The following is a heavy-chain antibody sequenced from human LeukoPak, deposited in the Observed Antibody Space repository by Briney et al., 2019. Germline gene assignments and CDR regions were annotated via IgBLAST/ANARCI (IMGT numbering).Heavy chain of an antibody. CDR2: IYYSGST. CDR1: GGSISSGGYY. CDR3: ARARLGYCSSTSCPAPGWFDP. D-gene: IGHD2-2*01. Sequence: PSETLSLTCTVSGGSISSGGYYWSWIRQHPGKGLEWIGYIYYSGSTYYNPSLKSRVTISVDTSKNQFSLKLSSVTAADTAVYYCARARLGYCSSTSCPAPGWFDPGAREPWSPSPQ. V-gene: IGHV4-31*03. J-gene: IGHJ5*02.